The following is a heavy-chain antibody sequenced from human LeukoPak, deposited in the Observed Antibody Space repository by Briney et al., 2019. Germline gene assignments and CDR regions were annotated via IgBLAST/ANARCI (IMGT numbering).Heavy chain of an antibody. V-gene: IGHV3-48*04. J-gene: IGHJ6*03. D-gene: IGHD1-14*01. CDR2: ISSSGSTI. CDR3: ARDRLTDYYYYYMDV. Sequence: PGGSLRLSCAASGFTFSSYAMSWVRQAPGKGLEWVSAISSSGSTIYYADSVKGRFTISRDNAKNSLYLQMNSLRAEDTAVYYCARDRLTDYYYYYMDVWGKGTTVTVSS. CDR1: GFTFSSYA.